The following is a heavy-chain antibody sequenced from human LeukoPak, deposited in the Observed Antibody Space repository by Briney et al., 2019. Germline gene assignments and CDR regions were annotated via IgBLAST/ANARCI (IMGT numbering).Heavy chain of an antibody. Sequence: GSLRLSCAASGFTVSSNYMSWVRQAPGKGLEWVSIIYSGGSTYYADSVKGRFTISRDNSKNTLYLQMNSLRAEDTAVYFCVRVGYSYGYGDWNHFDYWGQGTLATVSS. V-gene: IGHV3-66*02. D-gene: IGHD5-18*01. CDR3: VRVGYSYGYGDWNHFDY. CDR2: IYSGGST. J-gene: IGHJ4*02. CDR1: GFTVSSNY.